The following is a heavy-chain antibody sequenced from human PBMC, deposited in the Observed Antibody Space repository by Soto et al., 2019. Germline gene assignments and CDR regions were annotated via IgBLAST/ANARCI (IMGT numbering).Heavy chain of an antibody. Sequence: SVKVSCKASGGTFSSYAISWVRQAPGQGLEWMGGIIPIFGTANYAQKFQGRVTITADESTSTAYMELSSLRSEDTAVYYCARDRDGDYDLDYWGQGTLVTVSS. CDR1: GGTFSSYA. CDR2: IIPIFGTA. V-gene: IGHV1-69*13. CDR3: ARDRDGDYDLDY. J-gene: IGHJ4*02. D-gene: IGHD4-17*01.